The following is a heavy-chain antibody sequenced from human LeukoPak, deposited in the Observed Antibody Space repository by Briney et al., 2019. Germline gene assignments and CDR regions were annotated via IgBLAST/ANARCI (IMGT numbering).Heavy chain of an antibody. CDR3: ARVREAEYYDSTSSDY. V-gene: IGHV4-61*01. D-gene: IGHD3-22*01. Sequence: PSETLSLTCTVSGGSVSSSSYYWSWIRQPPGKGLEWIGYLSYSGSTNYNPSLKSRITISIDTSKNQFSLKLSSVTAADTAVYYCARVREAEYYDSTSSDYWGQGTLVTVSS. CDR1: GGSVSSSSYY. CDR2: LSYSGST. J-gene: IGHJ4*02.